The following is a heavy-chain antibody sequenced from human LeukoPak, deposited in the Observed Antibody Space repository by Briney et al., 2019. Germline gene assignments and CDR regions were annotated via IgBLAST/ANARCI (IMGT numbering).Heavy chain of an antibody. CDR3: ARETYNWNQLPLGL. CDR1: GFTFSRHS. V-gene: IGHV3-21*01. CDR2: ISNNYNT. J-gene: IGHJ4*02. D-gene: IGHD1-20*01. Sequence: PGGSLRLSCAASGFTFSRHSMNWVRQAPGKGLEWVSSISNNYNTYYAGSVKGRFTISRDNARNSLYLQMNSLRAEDTAVYYCARETYNWNQLPLGLWGQGTLVTVSS.